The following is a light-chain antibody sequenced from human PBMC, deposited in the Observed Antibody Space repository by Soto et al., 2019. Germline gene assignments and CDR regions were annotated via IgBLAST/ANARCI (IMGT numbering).Light chain of an antibody. J-gene: IGKJ3*01. Sequence: ETVLTQSPATLSLSPGDRATLSCRTSQSVSPYLAWYQQRPGQAPRLLIYDAYNRAAGIPARFSGSGSGTDFTLTISSLEPEDFADYYCQERTNWPPGITFGPGTTVDIK. CDR3: QERTNWPPGIT. CDR1: QSVSPY. CDR2: DAY. V-gene: IGKV3-11*01.